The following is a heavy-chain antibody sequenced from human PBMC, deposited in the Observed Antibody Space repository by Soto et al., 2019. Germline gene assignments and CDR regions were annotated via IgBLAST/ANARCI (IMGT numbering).Heavy chain of an antibody. J-gene: IGHJ3*02. Sequence: QVQQQPWGAGLLKPSETLSLTCAVYAGSFSHYYWNWIRQSPGKGLEWIGRIKHSGSSNYNPSLRSRVYISVDMSKNKFSLRLTSVTAADTAVYYCARGGSSDWQVALDIWGQGTMVTVSS. D-gene: IGHD6-19*01. CDR1: AGSFSHYY. CDR2: IKHSGSS. V-gene: IGHV4-34*01. CDR3: ARGGSSDWQVALDI.